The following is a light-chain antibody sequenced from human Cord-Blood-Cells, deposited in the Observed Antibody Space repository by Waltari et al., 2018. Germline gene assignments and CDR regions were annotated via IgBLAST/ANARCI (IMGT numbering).Light chain of an antibody. V-gene: IGLV2-23*02. Sequence: QSALTQPASVSGSPGQSITISCTGTSSDVGSYNLVSWYQQHPGKAPKLMIYEVSKRPSEVSSRFAGAKSGNAASRTISGLQAEDEADYYCCSCAGSRVFGGGTELTVL. J-gene: IGLJ2*01. CDR2: EVS. CDR3: CSCAGSRV. CDR1: SSDVGSYNL.